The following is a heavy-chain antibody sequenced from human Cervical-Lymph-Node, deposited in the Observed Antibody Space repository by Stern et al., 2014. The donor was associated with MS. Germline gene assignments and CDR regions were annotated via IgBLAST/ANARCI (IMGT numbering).Heavy chain of an antibody. CDR1: GYTLSSFY. V-gene: IGHV1-46*01. CDR3: AREKAGGAADYGMDV. D-gene: IGHD6-25*01. J-gene: IGHJ6*02. CDR2: INQDGGKT. Sequence: QEQLVQSGAEVKEPGASVKISCRASGYTLSSFYMHWVRQAPGQGLEWMGIINQDGGKTSRAQKFQGRVTMTRDTSTNTVYMELTSLRSEDTAVYYCAREKAGGAADYGMDVWGQGTTFIVSS.